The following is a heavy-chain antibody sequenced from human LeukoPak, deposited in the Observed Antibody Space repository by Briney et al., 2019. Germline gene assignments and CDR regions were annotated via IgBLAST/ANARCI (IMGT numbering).Heavy chain of an antibody. D-gene: IGHD6-19*01. Sequence: PGGSLRLSCAASGSTFSSYSMNWVRQAPGKGLEWVSSISSSSSYIYYADSVKGRFTISRDNAKNSLYLQMNSLRAEDTAVYYCARGHQLNNPYDHIAVAEVDYWGQGTLVTVSS. CDR2: ISSSSSYI. CDR1: GSTFSSYS. V-gene: IGHV3-21*01. J-gene: IGHJ4*02. CDR3: ARGHQLNNPYDHIAVAEVDY.